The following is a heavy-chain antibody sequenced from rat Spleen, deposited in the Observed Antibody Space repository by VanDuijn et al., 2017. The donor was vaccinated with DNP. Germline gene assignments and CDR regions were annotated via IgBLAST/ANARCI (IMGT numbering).Heavy chain of an antibody. CDR3: ARGDYGYNRYAMDA. Sequence: EVQLVESGGDLVQPGRSLKLSCVASGFTFNNYWMTWIRQVPGKGLEWVASITSSGGSTYYPDSVKGRFTISRDNAKNTLYLQMSSLRSEDTATYYCARGDYGYNRYAMDAWGQGTSVTVSS. CDR1: GFTFNNYW. CDR2: ITSSGGST. V-gene: IGHV5-31*01. J-gene: IGHJ4*01. D-gene: IGHD1-9*01.